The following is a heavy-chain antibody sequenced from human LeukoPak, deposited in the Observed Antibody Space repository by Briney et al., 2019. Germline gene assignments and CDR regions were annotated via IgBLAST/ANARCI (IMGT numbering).Heavy chain of an antibody. Sequence: GGSLRLSCAASGFTFSSYTMHWVRQAPGKGLEYVSAISSNGGSTYYAHSVKGRFTISRDNSKNTLYLQMGSLRAEDMAVYYCARWRHSSGYYYDDWGQGTLVTVSS. CDR1: GFTFSSYT. D-gene: IGHD3-22*01. CDR2: ISSNGGST. J-gene: IGHJ4*02. V-gene: IGHV3-64*01. CDR3: ARWRHSSGYYYDD.